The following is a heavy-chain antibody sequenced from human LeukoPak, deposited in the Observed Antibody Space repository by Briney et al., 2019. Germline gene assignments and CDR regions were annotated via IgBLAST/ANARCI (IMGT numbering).Heavy chain of an antibody. CDR2: INHSGST. Sequence: SETLPLTCAVYGGSFSGYYWSWIRQPPGKGLEWIGEINHSGSTNYNPSLKSRVTISVDTSKNQFSLKLSSVTAADTAVYYCAKDWYYYGSGSPQTPDYWGQGTLVAVSS. V-gene: IGHV4-34*01. CDR3: AKDWYYYGSGSPQTPDY. J-gene: IGHJ4*02. D-gene: IGHD3-10*01. CDR1: GGSFSGYY.